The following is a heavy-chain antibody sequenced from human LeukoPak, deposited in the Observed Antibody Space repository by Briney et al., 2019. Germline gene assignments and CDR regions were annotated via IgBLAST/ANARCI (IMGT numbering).Heavy chain of an antibody. Sequence: GASVKVSCKASGGTFSSYAISWVRQAPGQGLEWMGGIIPIFGTANYAQKFQGRVTITADESTSTAYMELSSLRSEDTAVYYCAREGSGYSQNWFDPWGQGTLVTVSS. CDR1: GGTFSSYA. CDR2: IIPIFGTA. V-gene: IGHV1-69*13. D-gene: IGHD3-22*01. CDR3: AREGSGYSQNWFDP. J-gene: IGHJ5*02.